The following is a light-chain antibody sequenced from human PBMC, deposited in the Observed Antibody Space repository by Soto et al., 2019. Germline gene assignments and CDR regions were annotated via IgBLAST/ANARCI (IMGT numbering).Light chain of an antibody. V-gene: IGKV1-5*01. CDR1: QRVDRY. Sequence: DIQMTQSPSALYASVGDRVSITCRASQRVDRYLAWYQKKPGKAPQLLIYDASRLESGVPSRFSGSGSGTEFTLTISSLQPDDFTTFYCQQYKDYTWTFGQGTKVDIK. J-gene: IGKJ1*01. CDR3: QQYKDYTWT. CDR2: DAS.